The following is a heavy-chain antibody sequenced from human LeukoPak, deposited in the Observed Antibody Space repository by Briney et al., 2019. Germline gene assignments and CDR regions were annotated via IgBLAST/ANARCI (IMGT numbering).Heavy chain of an antibody. CDR3: ASPYSSGYDAFDI. Sequence: SVKVSCKASGGTFSSYAISWVRQAPGQGLEWMGGIIPIFGTANYAQEFQGRVTITTDESTSTAYMELSSLRSEDTAVYYCASPYSSGYDAFDIWGQGTMVTVSS. V-gene: IGHV1-69*05. CDR1: GGTFSSYA. D-gene: IGHD6-19*01. J-gene: IGHJ3*02. CDR2: IIPIFGTA.